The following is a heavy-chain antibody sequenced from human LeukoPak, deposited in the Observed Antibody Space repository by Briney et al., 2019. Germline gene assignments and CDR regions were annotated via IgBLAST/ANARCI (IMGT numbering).Heavy chain of an antibody. V-gene: IGHV3-23*01. CDR1: GXTFSGYA. CDR2: ITTSGANT. J-gene: IGHJ5*02. D-gene: IGHD5-18*01. Sequence: QPGGSLRLSFAASGXTFSGYAMSWVRQAPGKGLEGVSSITTSGANTHFADSVKGRFTISRDNSKDTLYLQMSSLRAEDTAVYFCARGYVDTPMLTWGQGTLVTVSS. CDR3: ARGYVDTPMLT.